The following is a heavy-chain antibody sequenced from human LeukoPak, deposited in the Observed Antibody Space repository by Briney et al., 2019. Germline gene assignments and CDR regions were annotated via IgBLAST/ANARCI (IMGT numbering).Heavy chain of an antibody. J-gene: IGHJ5*02. CDR1: GYTLTELS. CDR2: FDPEDGET. V-gene: IGHV1-24*01. Sequence: GASVKVSCKVSGYTLTELSMHWVRQAPGKGLEWMGGFDPEDGETIYAQKFQGRVTMTEDTPTDTAYMELSSLRSEDTAVYYCATVGYYDSSGLFDPWGQGTLVTVSS. D-gene: IGHD3-22*01. CDR3: ATVGYYDSSGLFDP.